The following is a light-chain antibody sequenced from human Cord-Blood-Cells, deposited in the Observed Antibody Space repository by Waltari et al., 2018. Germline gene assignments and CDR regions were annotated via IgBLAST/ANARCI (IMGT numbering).Light chain of an antibody. Sequence: DIQMTQSPSSMSASVGDRVTITCQESQDLSNDLNWYQPKPGKAPKLLIYDASNLETGVPSRFSGSGSGTDFTFTISSLQPEDIATYYCQQYDNLPLTFGGGTKVEIK. CDR3: QQYDNLPLT. J-gene: IGKJ4*01. V-gene: IGKV1-33*01. CDR2: DAS. CDR1: QDLSND.